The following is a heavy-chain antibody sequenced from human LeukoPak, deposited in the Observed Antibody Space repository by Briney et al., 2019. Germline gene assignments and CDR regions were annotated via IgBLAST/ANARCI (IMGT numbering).Heavy chain of an antibody. D-gene: IGHD1-1*01. CDR1: GYTFTSYG. Sequence: GASVKVSCKASGYTFTSYGISWVRQAPGQGLEWMGWINPNSGGTNYAQKFQGRVTMTRDTSISTAYMELSRLRSDDTAVYYCARDLIIRYKGVLGYWGQGTLVTVSS. CDR2: INPNSGGT. V-gene: IGHV1-2*02. CDR3: ARDLIIRYKGVLGY. J-gene: IGHJ4*02.